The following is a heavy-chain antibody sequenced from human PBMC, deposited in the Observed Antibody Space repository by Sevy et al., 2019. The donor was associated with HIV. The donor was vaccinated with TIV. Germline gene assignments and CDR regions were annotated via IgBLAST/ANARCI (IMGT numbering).Heavy chain of an antibody. Sequence: SGPTLVKPTQTLTLTYTFSGFSLSTSGVGVGWIRQPPGKALEWLALIYWNDDKRYSPSLKSRLTITKDTSKNQVVLTMTNMDPVDTATYYCAHRLAYLPTVTTLYFDYWGQGTLVTVS. J-gene: IGHJ4*02. CDR2: IYWNDDK. D-gene: IGHD4-17*01. CDR1: GFSLSTSGVG. CDR3: AHRLAYLPTVTTLYFDY. V-gene: IGHV2-5*01.